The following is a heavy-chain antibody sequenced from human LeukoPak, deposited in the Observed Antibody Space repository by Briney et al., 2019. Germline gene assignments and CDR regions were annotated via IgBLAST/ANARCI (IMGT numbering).Heavy chain of an antibody. D-gene: IGHD6-19*01. CDR1: GGSISSGNW. Sequence: SETLSLTCTVSGGSISSGNWWNWVRQPPGKGLEWIGEIDHSGRTNYKSSLKSRVTISLDKTKSQFSLRLSSVTAADTAVYYCAKSWKGGSSGWYGLDPWGQGTLVTVSS. CDR2: IDHSGRT. CDR3: AKSWKGGSSGWYGLDP. J-gene: IGHJ5*02. V-gene: IGHV4-4*02.